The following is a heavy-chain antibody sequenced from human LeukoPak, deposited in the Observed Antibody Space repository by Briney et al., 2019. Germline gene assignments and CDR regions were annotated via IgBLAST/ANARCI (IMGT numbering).Heavy chain of an antibody. V-gene: IGHV1-2*02. CDR2: INPNSGGT. CDR3: ARVWISDSSGYFWFDP. Sequence: ASVKVSCKAPGYTFTGYYMHWVRQAPGQGLEWMGWINPNSGGTNYAQKFQGRVTMTRDTSISTAYMELSRLRSDDTAVYYCARVWISDSSGYFWFDPWGQGTLVTVSS. CDR1: GYTFTGYY. D-gene: IGHD3-22*01. J-gene: IGHJ5*02.